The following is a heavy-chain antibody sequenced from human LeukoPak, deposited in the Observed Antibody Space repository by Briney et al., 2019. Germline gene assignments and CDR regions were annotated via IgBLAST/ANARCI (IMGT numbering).Heavy chain of an antibody. Sequence: PSETLSLTCAVYGGSFSGYYWGWIRQPPGKGLEWIGEINHSGSTNYNPSLKSRVTISVDTSKNQFSLKLSSVTAADTAVYYCARGYGDYELDYWGQGTLVTVSS. CDR1: GGSFSGYY. D-gene: IGHD4-17*01. V-gene: IGHV4-34*01. J-gene: IGHJ4*02. CDR2: INHSGST. CDR3: ARGYGDYELDY.